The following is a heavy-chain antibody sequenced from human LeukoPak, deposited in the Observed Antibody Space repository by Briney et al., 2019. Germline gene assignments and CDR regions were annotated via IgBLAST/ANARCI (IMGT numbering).Heavy chain of an antibody. CDR3: ARDGGGGFWSDYYYFDF. CDR2: INAGNGNT. Sequence: ASVKVSCKASGYTFTSYAMHWVRQAPGQRLEWMGWINAGNGNTKYSQEFQGRVTITRDTSASTAYMELSSLRSEDMAMYYCARDGGGGFWSDYYYFDFWGQGTLVAVSS. V-gene: IGHV1-3*03. CDR1: GYTFTSYA. D-gene: IGHD3-3*01. J-gene: IGHJ4*02.